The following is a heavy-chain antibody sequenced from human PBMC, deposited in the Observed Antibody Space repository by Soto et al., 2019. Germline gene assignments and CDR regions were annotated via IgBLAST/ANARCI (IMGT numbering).Heavy chain of an antibody. J-gene: IGHJ4*02. V-gene: IGHV4-61*05. D-gene: IGHD7-27*01. CDR1: CGSIVGSGCR. CDR3: AKNWNWGSLVH. Sequence: SVPMRVPWTVFCGSIVGSGCRLVMIRQPPGKGLEWIGYIYYSGSTNYNPSLKSRVTISVDRSKNQFSLKLSSVTAADTAVYYCAKNWNWGSLVHWGQGTLVTVSS. CDR2: IYYSGST.